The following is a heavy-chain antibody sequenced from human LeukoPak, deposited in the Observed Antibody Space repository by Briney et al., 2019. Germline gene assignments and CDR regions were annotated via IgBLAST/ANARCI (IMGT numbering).Heavy chain of an antibody. D-gene: IGHD3-9*01. J-gene: IGHJ4*02. CDR1: GYTFTSYD. CDR3: ARVGYDILTGTYYFDY. CDR2: MNPNSGNT. V-gene: IGHV1-8*01. Sequence: GASVKVSRKASGYTFTSYDINWVRQATGQGLEWMGWMNPNSGNTGYAQKFQGRVTMTRNTSISTAYMELSSLRSEDTAVYYCARVGYDILTGTYYFDYWGQGTLVTVSS.